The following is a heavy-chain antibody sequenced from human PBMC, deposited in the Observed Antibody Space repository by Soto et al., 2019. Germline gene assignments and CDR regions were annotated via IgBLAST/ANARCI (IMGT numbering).Heavy chain of an antibody. CDR2: INPNSGGT. V-gene: IGHV1-2*02. CDR1: GYTFTGYY. D-gene: IGHD1-26*01. Sequence: ASVKVSCKASGYTFTGYYMHWVRQAPGQGLEWMGWINPNSGGTNYAQKFQGRVTMTRDTSISTAYMELSSLRAEDTAVYYCVKVRLGTYYYFDSWGQGTLVTVSS. J-gene: IGHJ4*02. CDR3: VKVRLGTYYYFDS.